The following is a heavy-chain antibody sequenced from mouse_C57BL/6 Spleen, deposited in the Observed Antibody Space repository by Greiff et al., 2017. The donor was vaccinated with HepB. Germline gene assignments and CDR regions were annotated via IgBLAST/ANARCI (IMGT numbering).Heavy chain of an antibody. J-gene: IGHJ3*01. D-gene: IGHD2-14*01. V-gene: IGHV1-61*01. CDR3: ARAHRGAWFAY. CDR1: GYTFTSYW. Sequence: VQLQQPGAELVRPGSSVKLSCKASGYTFTSYWMDWVKQRPGQGLEWIGNIYPSDSETHYNQKFKDKATLTVDKSSSTAYMQLSSLTSEDSAVYDCARAHRGAWFAYWGQGTLVTVSA. CDR2: IYPSDSET.